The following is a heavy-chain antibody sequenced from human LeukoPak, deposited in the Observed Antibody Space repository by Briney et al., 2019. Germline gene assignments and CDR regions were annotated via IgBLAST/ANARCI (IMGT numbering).Heavy chain of an antibody. Sequence: SETLSLTCTVSGGSISSYYWSWIRQPPGKGLEWIGYIYYSGSTYYNPSLKSRVTISVDTSKNQFSLKLSSVTAADTAVYYCARHECGGSCPYWYFDLWGRGTLVTVSS. J-gene: IGHJ2*01. CDR2: IYYSGST. CDR1: GGSISSYY. V-gene: IGHV4-59*08. D-gene: IGHD2-15*01. CDR3: ARHECGGSCPYWYFDL.